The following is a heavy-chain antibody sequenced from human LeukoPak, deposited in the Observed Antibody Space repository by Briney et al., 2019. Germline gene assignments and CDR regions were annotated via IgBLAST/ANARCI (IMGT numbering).Heavy chain of an antibody. V-gene: IGHV3-21*01. Sequence: GGSLRLSCAASGFTFSSYSMNWVRQAPGKGLEWVSFISSRSYIYYADSVKGRFTISRDNAKNSLYLQMNSLRAEDTAVYYCARFIAAPYYFDYWGRGTLVTVSS. CDR1: GFTFSSYS. CDR2: ISSRSYI. CDR3: ARFIAAPYYFDY. J-gene: IGHJ4*02. D-gene: IGHD6-13*01.